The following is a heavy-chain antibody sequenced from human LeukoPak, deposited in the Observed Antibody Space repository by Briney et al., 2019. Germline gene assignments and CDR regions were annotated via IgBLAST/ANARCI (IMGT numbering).Heavy chain of an antibody. J-gene: IGHJ4*02. D-gene: IGHD3-16*02. CDR3: ARAGWTFGGVIVYYFDY. CDR2: INPSVGTT. Sequence: ASVKVSCKASGSTFIGYYMHWVRQAPGQGLEWMAIINPSVGTTSYTQKFQGRVTLTRDTSTSTVYMELSSLRSEDTAVYYCARAGWTFGGVIVYYFDYWGQGTLVTVSS. V-gene: IGHV1-46*01. CDR1: GSTFIGYY.